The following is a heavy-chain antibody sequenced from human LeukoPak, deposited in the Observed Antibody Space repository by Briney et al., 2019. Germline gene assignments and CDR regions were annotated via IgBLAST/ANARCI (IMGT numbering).Heavy chain of an antibody. Sequence: ASVKVSCKASGGTFSSFAISWVRQAPGQGLEWMGGIIPIFGTANYAQKFQGRVTITADESTSTAYMELSSLRSEDTAVYYCARDWLVPAASYYYYGMDVWGQGTTVTVSS. CDR3: ARDWLVPAASYYYYGMDV. CDR1: GGTFSSFA. V-gene: IGHV1-69*13. J-gene: IGHJ6*02. CDR2: IIPIFGTA. D-gene: IGHD2-2*01.